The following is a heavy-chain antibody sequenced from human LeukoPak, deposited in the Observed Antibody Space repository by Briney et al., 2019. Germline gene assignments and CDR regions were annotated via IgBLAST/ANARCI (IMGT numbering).Heavy chain of an antibody. Sequence: PSETLSFTCTVSGGSISSYYWSWIRQPPGKGLEWIGYIYYSGSTNYNPSLKSRVTISVDTSKNQFSLKLSSVTAADTAVYYCARALYSGYAPYYFDYWGQGTLVTVSS. CDR2: IYYSGST. CDR1: GGSISSYY. J-gene: IGHJ4*02. D-gene: IGHD5-12*01. V-gene: IGHV4-59*01. CDR3: ARALYSGYAPYYFDY.